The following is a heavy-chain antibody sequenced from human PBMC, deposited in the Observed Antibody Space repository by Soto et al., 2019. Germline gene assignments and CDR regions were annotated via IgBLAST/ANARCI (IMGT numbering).Heavy chain of an antibody. D-gene: IGHD2-15*01. CDR2: ISAYNGNT. CDR1: GYTFTSYG. Sequence: ASVKVSCKASGYTFTSYGISWLRQAPGQGLEWMGWISAYNGNTNYAQKLQGRVTMTTDTSTSTAYMELRSLRSDDTAVYYCARVEDIVVVVAATGRGWFDPWGQGTLVTVS. V-gene: IGHV1-18*01. J-gene: IGHJ5*02. CDR3: ARVEDIVVVVAATGRGWFDP.